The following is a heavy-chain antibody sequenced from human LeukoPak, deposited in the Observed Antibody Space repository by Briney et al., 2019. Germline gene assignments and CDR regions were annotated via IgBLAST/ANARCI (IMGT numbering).Heavy chain of an antibody. V-gene: IGHV3-23*01. D-gene: IGHD6-13*01. J-gene: IGHJ6*02. CDR3: AKARIATSGRDAMDV. CDR1: GFTFSSSA. CDR2: LSGSGGSV. Sequence: GGSLRLSCVASGFTFSSSAMSWVRQAPGKGLEWVSTLSGSGGSVYYADSAKGRFTISRDNSKDTLYLQMNSLRAEDTAVYYCAKARIATSGRDAMDVWGQGTTVTVSS.